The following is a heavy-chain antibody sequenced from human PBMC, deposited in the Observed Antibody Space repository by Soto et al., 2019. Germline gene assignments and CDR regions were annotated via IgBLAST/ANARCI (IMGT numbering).Heavy chain of an antibody. CDR1: GGSLSSNSYY. D-gene: IGHD1-26*01. J-gene: IGHJ5*01. Sequence: SETRPLTCTVSGGSLSSNSYYWGCIRQPPGKRLEWIGNIYYSGSTYYNSSLKSRVTISVDTSKNQFSLKVNSVTAADTAVYYCARRQSGPWFDSWGQGTLVTVSS. CDR3: ARRQSGPWFDS. CDR2: IYYSGST. V-gene: IGHV4-39*01.